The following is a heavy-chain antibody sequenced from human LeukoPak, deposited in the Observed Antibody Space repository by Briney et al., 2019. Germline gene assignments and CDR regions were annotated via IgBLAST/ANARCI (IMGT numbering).Heavy chain of an antibody. Sequence: GASVKVSCKASGYTFTGYYMHWVRQAPGQGLEGMGRINPNSGGTNYAQKFQGRVTMTRDTSISTAYMELSRLRSDDTAVYYCASLGPYCSSTSCYRFGPYYYYMDVWGKGTTVNVSS. D-gene: IGHD2-2*02. CDR3: ASLGPYCSSTSCYRFGPYYYYMDV. CDR1: GYTFTGYY. V-gene: IGHV1-2*06. CDR2: INPNSGGT. J-gene: IGHJ6*03.